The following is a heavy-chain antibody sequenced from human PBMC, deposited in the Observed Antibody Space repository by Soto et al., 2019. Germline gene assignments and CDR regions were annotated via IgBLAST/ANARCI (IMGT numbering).Heavy chain of an antibody. Sequence: QVQLVQSRGEVKKPGASVKVSCKTSGYSFTTYGISWVRQAPGQGLEWMGWISGYNGNTNYAQKLQGRVTMTTDTSTSTAYMELRSLRSDDTAVYYCAREGPAPYYYYGMDVWGQGXTVTVSS. CDR2: ISGYNGNT. J-gene: IGHJ6*02. V-gene: IGHV1-18*01. CDR3: AREGPAPYYYYGMDV. CDR1: GYSFTTYG.